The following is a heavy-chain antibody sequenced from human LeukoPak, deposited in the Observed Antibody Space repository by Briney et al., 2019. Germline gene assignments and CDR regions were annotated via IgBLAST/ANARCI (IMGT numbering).Heavy chain of an antibody. J-gene: IGHJ3*02. V-gene: IGHV3-21*01. CDR2: ISSSSSYI. Sequence: GGSLRLSCAASGFTFSNAWMSWVRQAPGKGLEWVSSISSSSSYIYYADSVKGRFTISRDNAKNSLYLQMNSLRAEDTAVYYCARVRKYSSSWNTRHDAFDIGGQGTMVTVSS. D-gene: IGHD6-13*01. CDR3: ARVRKYSSSWNTRHDAFDI. CDR1: GFTFSNAW.